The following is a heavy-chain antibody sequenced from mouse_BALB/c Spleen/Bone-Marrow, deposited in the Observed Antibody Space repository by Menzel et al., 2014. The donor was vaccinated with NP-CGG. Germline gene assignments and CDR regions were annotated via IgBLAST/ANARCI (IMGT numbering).Heavy chain of an antibody. CDR1: GFTFSSYA. D-gene: IGHD3-2*02. Sequence: EVQLQQSGGGLVKPGGSLKLSCAASGFTFSSYAMSWVRRSPEKRLEWVAEISSGGSYTYYPDTVTGRFTISRDNAKNTLYLEMSSLRSEDTAMYYCARSPQRDYAMDYWGQGTSVTVSS. CDR3: ARSPQRDYAMDY. V-gene: IGHV5-9-4*01. J-gene: IGHJ4*01. CDR2: ISSGGSYT.